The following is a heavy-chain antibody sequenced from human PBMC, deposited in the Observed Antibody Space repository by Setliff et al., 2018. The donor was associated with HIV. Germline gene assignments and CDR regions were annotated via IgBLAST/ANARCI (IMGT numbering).Heavy chain of an antibody. V-gene: IGHV4-39*01. Sequence: LSLPCTVSGDSISGNYYWAWIRQPPGKGLEWIATVFSGGSSKYNPSLWSRVTISVDTSKNQFYLKMDSVTAADTAFYYCARYGPASVIWFGYLDYWGPGMSVTVSS. CDR1: GDSISGNYY. CDR2: VFSGGSS. CDR3: ARYGPASVIWFGYLDY. J-gene: IGHJ4*02. D-gene: IGHD3-10*01.